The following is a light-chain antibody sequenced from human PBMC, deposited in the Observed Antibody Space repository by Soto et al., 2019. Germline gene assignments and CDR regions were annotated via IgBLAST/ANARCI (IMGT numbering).Light chain of an antibody. CDR2: EVS. Sequence: QSALTQPASVSGSPGQSITISCTGTSSDVGDYNYVSWYQHHPGKAPKFMIYEVSNRPSGVSNRFSGSKSGNTASLTISGLQAEDEADYYCSSHTNSRYVFGTGTKV. CDR1: SSDVGDYNY. J-gene: IGLJ1*01. CDR3: SSHTNSRYV. V-gene: IGLV2-14*01.